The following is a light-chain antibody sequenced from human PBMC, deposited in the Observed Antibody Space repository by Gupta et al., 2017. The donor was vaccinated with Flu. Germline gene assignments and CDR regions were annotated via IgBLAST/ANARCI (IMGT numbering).Light chain of an antibody. CDR2: GAS. J-gene: IGKJ1*01. V-gene: IGKV3-20*01. Sequence: EIVLTQSPGTASLSPGERDTLSCRASERVSSSYLAWYQQKPGQAPRVLIYGASSRDTGIPDRFSGSGSGTDFTLTIGRLEPEDFAVYYCQQYGSSPRTFGQGTKVEIK. CDR1: ERVSSSY. CDR3: QQYGSSPRT.